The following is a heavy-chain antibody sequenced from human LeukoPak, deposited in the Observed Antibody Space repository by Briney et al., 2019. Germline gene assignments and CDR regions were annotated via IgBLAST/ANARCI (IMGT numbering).Heavy chain of an antibody. D-gene: IGHD6-6*01. V-gene: IGHV3-7*01. Sequence: PGGSLRLSCAASGFTLSSYWMTWVRQAPGRGLEWVANIKQDGSEKYYVDSVKGRFTISRDNAKNSLYLQMNSLRAEDTAVYYCARSSWGMDVWGQGTTVTVSS. J-gene: IGHJ6*02. CDR2: IKQDGSEK. CDR1: GFTLSSYW. CDR3: ARSSWGMDV.